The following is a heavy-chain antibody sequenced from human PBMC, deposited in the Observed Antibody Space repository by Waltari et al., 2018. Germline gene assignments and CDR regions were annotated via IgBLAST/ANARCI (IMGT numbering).Heavy chain of an antibody. Sequence: EVQLLESGGGLVQPGGSLRLSCAASGFTFSSYAMSWVRRAPGRGREWVSAISGSGGSTDYADSGKGRFTTSRDNSKNTLYLQMNSLRAEDTAVYYCAKAPIDYDYYYYYGMDVWGQGTTVTVSS. D-gene: IGHD4-17*01. V-gene: IGHV3-23*01. CDR3: AKAPIDYDYYYYYGMDV. CDR2: ISGSGGST. CDR1: GFTFSSYA. J-gene: IGHJ6*02.